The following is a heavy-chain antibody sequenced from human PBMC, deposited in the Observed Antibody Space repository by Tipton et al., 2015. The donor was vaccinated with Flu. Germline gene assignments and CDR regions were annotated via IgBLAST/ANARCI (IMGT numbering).Heavy chain of an antibody. CDR1: GGSISSDY. CDR2: VYYSGST. Sequence: LRLSCTVSGGSISSDYWSWIRQPPGRGLEWIGYVYYSGSTNYNPSLKSRVTISLDTSKNQFSLRLSSVTAADTALYYCARQGMPGLDVWGQGTTVTASS. D-gene: IGHD2-2*01. CDR3: ARQGMPGLDV. V-gene: IGHV4-59*08. J-gene: IGHJ6*02.